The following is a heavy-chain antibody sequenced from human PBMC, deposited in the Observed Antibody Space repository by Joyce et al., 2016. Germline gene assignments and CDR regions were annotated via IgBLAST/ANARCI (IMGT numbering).Heavy chain of an antibody. CDR1: GYTFTRYA. CDR2: IKTKNGDT. Sequence: QVQVVQSGTEVKKPGASVKVSCKTSGYTFTRYAMNWVRQAPGQRPEWMGWIKTKNGDTRYSQKFQGRVTITRDTSATTAYMALSRLRSEDTAVYYCAREGWEWNRNYGGYYGMDVWGQGTTVTVSS. CDR3: AREGWEWNRNYGGYYGMDV. D-gene: IGHD4-11*01. J-gene: IGHJ6*02. V-gene: IGHV1-3*04.